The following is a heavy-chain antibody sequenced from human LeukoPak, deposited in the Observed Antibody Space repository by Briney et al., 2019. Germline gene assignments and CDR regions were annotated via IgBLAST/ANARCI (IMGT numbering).Heavy chain of an antibody. D-gene: IGHD1-26*01. J-gene: IGHJ4*02. Sequence: GGSLRLSCAASGFTFSSYIMNWVRQAPGKGLEWVSFISSSSSTIYYADSVKGRFTISRDNAKNSLYLQMNSLRAEDTAVYYCARDRGGSYSAIDYWGQGTLVTVSS. CDR2: ISSSSSTI. CDR1: GFTFSSYI. CDR3: ARDRGGSYSAIDY. V-gene: IGHV3-48*04.